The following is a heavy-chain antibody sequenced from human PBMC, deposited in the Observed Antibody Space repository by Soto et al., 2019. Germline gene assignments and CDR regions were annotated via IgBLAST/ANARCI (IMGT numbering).Heavy chain of an antibody. CDR3: ARAVGESTKSDY. J-gene: IGHJ4*02. V-gene: IGHV4-30-2*01. D-gene: IGHD3-10*01. CDR2: MYHSGST. CDR1: GGSISSGGYS. Sequence: SETLSLTCAVSGGSISSGGYSWGWIRQPPGKSLKWLGYMYHSGSTYYNPSLKSRVTISVDTSKKQLSLNLRYVTDADTGVYYCARAVGESTKSDYWGQGALVTVSS.